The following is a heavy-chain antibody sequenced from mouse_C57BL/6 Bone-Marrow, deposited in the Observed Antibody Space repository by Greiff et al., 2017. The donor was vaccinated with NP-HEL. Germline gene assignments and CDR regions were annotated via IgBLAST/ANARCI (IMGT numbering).Heavy chain of an antibody. CDR3: ARRTTVVATPLAY. Sequence: QVQLQQSGAELVKPGASVKLSCKASGYTFTSYWMHWVKQRPGQGLEWIGMIHPNSGSTNYNEKFKSKATLTVDKSSSTAYMQLSSLTSEDSAVYYCARRTTVVATPLAYWGQGTLVTVSA. J-gene: IGHJ3*01. CDR2: IHPNSGST. V-gene: IGHV1-64*01. D-gene: IGHD1-1*01. CDR1: GYTFTSYW.